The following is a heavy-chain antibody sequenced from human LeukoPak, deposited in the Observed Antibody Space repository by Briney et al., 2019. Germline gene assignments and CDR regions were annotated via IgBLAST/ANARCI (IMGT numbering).Heavy chain of an antibody. Sequence: SGGSLRLSCAASGFTFSSYAMHWVRQAPGKGLEWVAVISYDGSNKYCADSVKGRFTISRDNSKNTLYLQMNSLRAEDTAVYYCAREGYDFWKYRGNWFGPWGQGTLVTVSS. D-gene: IGHD3-3*01. CDR2: ISYDGSNK. CDR1: GFTFSSYA. V-gene: IGHV3-30-3*01. J-gene: IGHJ5*02. CDR3: AREGYDFWKYRGNWFGP.